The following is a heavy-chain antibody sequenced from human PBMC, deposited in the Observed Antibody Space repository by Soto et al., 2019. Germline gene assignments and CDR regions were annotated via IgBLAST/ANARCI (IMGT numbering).Heavy chain of an antibody. Sequence: PGESLKISCKGSGYSFTSYWIGWVRQMPGKGLEWMGIIYPGDSDTRYSPSFQGQVTISADKSISTAYLQWSSLKASDTAMYYCARQQTGTTGTHYYYYMDVWGKGTTVTVSS. D-gene: IGHD1-7*01. CDR3: ARQQTGTTGTHYYYYMDV. CDR1: GYSFTSYW. J-gene: IGHJ6*03. V-gene: IGHV5-51*01. CDR2: IYPGDSDT.